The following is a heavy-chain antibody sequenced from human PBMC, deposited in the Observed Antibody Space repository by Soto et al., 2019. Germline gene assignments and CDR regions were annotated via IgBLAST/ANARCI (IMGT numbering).Heavy chain of an antibody. CDR3: AQKVRCFDWVFDS. CDR1: GGTFSNSA. Sequence: QVQLVQSGAEVKKPGSSVKVSCKASGGTFSNSAVVWVRQTPAQGLEWMGGIIPLFGRANYAETFQGRVTITADESTTSAYMEGRSLRSEDIAVYFCAQKVRCFDWVFDSWGQGTLVTVSS. V-gene: IGHV1-69*01. J-gene: IGHJ4*02. D-gene: IGHD3-9*01. CDR2: IIPLFGRA.